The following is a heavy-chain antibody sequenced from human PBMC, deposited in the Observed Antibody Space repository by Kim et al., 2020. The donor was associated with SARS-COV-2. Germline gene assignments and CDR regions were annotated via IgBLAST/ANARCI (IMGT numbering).Heavy chain of an antibody. V-gene: IGHV1-69*13. CDR3: ARTIQYYYDSSGYLYAY. CDR2: IIPIFGTA. Sequence: SVKVSCKASGGTFSSYAISWVRQAPGQGLEWMGGIIPIFGTANYAQKFLGRVTITADESTSTAYMELSSLRSEDTAVYYCARTIQYYYDSSGYLYAYWGQGTLVTVSS. J-gene: IGHJ4*02. CDR1: GGTFSSYA. D-gene: IGHD3-22*01.